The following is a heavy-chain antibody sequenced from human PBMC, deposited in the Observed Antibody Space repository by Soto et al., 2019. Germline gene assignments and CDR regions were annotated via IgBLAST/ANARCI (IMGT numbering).Heavy chain of an antibody. V-gene: IGHV3-30-3*01. CDR3: ARDVGSSHWFDP. J-gene: IGHJ5*02. CDR2: ISYDGSSK. D-gene: IGHD1-26*01. CDR1: GFTFSSYG. Sequence: PGGSPRLSCAASGFTFSSYGIHWVRQAPGKGLEWVAVISYDGSSKDYADSVRGRFTVSRDNSKNTLYLQINSLRVEDTAVYYCARDVGSSHWFDPWGQGTLVTVSS.